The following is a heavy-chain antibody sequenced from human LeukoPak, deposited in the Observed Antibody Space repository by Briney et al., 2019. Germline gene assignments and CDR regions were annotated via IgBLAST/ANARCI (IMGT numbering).Heavy chain of an antibody. D-gene: IGHD6-13*01. CDR2: IYYSGNT. Sequence: SETLSLTCTVSGGSISSYYWSWIRQPPGKGLEWIGYIYYSGNTNYNPSLKSRVTISVDTSKNQFSLKLSSVTAADTAVYYCARTTEAHSWRTRYYDYYMDVWGKGTTVTVSS. CDR1: GGSISSYY. V-gene: IGHV4-59*01. J-gene: IGHJ6*03. CDR3: ARTTEAHSWRTRYYDYYMDV.